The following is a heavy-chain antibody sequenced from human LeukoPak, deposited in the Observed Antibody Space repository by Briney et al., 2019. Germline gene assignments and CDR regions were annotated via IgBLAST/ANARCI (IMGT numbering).Heavy chain of an antibody. V-gene: IGHV1-2*02. CDR2: INPNSGGT. J-gene: IGHJ4*02. Sequence: ASVKVSCKASGYTFTGYYMHWVRQAPGQGLEWMGWINPNSGGTNYAQKFQGRVTMTRDTPISTAYMELSRLRSDDTAVYYCARDLMDLEWFVWDFDYWGQGTLVTVSS. CDR1: GYTFTGYY. D-gene: IGHD3-3*01. CDR3: ARDLMDLEWFVWDFDY.